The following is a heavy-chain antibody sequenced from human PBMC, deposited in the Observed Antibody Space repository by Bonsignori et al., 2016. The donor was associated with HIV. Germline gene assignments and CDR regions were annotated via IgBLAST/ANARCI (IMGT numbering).Heavy chain of an antibody. CDR2: TYYRSKWYN. D-gene: IGHD6-13*01. Sequence: SQTLSLTCAISGDSVSSNSAAWNWIRQSPSRGLEWLGRTYYRSKWYNDYAVSVKSRITINPDTSKNQFSLQLNSVTPEDTAVYYCARGPAAAGTGYYYYYMDVVGTKGPRSPSP. J-gene: IGHJ6*03. CDR1: GDSVSSNSAA. V-gene: IGHV6-1*01. CDR3: ARGPAAAGTGYYYYYMDV.